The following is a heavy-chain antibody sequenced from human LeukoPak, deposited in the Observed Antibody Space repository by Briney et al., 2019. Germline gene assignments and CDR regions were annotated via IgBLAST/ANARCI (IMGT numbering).Heavy chain of an antibody. D-gene: IGHD4-17*01. V-gene: IGHV4-31*03. CDR3: AIRYGDFDAFDV. CDR1: GGSLSRGRYY. Sequence: SQTLTLTCTVSGGSLSRGRYYWSSTRQHPGRGLEWIGYIYYSGITYYNPSLKSRVTIPVETSKNQFSLIWNSVAHADPALYYWAIRYGDFDAFDVWGQGTMVTVPS. CDR2: IYYSGIT. J-gene: IGHJ3*01.